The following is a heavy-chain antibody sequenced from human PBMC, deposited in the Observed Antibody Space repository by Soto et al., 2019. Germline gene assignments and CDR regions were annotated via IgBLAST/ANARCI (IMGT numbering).Heavy chain of an antibody. D-gene: IGHD3-22*01. CDR1: GYTFTSYY. Sequence: ASVKVSCKASGYTFTSYYMHWVRQAPGQGLEWMGIINPSGGSTSYAQKFQGRVTMTRDTSTSTVYMELSSLRSEDTAVYYCAREHSRDSSGYYLSYWGRGTLVTVSS. V-gene: IGHV1-46*01. J-gene: IGHJ4*02. CDR2: INPSGGST. CDR3: AREHSRDSSGYYLSY.